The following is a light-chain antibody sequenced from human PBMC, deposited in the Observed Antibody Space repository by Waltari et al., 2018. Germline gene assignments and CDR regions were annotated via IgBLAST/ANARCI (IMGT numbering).Light chain of an antibody. J-gene: IGKJ1*01. Sequence: DIVMTQSPDSLAVSLGERATINCKSSQSVLYSSNSNNYLGWYQQKPVQPPKLLIYWASTRQSGVPDRFSGSGSGTDFTLTISSLQAEDVAVYYCQQYYNTPWTFGQGTKVEIK. V-gene: IGKV4-1*01. CDR3: QQYYNTPWT. CDR2: WAS. CDR1: QSVLYSSNSNNY.